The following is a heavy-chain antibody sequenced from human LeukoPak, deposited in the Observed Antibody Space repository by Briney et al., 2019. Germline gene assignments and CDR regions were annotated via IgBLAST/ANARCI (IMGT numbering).Heavy chain of an antibody. J-gene: IGHJ4*02. Sequence: PSETLSLTCTVSGGSISSYYWSWIRQPPGNGLEWIGYIYTSGSTNYNPSLKSRVTISVDTSKNQFSLKLSSVTAADTAVYYCARLVVRGEYFDYWGQGTLVTVSS. V-gene: IGHV4-4*09. CDR2: IYTSGST. CDR1: GGSISSYY. CDR3: ARLVVRGEYFDY. D-gene: IGHD3-10*01.